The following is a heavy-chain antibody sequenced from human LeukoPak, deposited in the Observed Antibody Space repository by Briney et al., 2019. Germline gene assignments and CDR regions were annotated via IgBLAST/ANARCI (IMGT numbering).Heavy chain of an antibody. CDR3: ARVRYCSGGSCSPDFDY. V-gene: IGHV1-69*04. Sequence: ASVKVSCKASGYTFTSYDINWVRQAPGQGLEWMGRIIPILGIANYAQKFQGRVTITADKSTSTAYMELSSLRSEDTAVYYCARVRYCSGGSCSPDFDYWGQGTLVTVSS. CDR1: GYTFTSYD. CDR2: IIPILGIA. D-gene: IGHD2-15*01. J-gene: IGHJ4*02.